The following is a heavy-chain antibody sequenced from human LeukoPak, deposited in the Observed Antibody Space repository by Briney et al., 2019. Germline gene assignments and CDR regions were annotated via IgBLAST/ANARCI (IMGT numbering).Heavy chain of an antibody. CDR3: ARVRQYSSWNFDY. D-gene: IGHD6-6*01. V-gene: IGHV1-69*06. J-gene: IGHJ4*02. Sequence: ASVKVSCKVSGGTFSNNVINWIRQAPGQGLEWMGGIIPMVDSANYGQKFQGRVTITADISTTTAYLELSSLRYEDTAMYYCARVRQYSSWNFDYWGQGILVTVSS. CDR2: IIPMVDSA. CDR1: GGTFSNNV.